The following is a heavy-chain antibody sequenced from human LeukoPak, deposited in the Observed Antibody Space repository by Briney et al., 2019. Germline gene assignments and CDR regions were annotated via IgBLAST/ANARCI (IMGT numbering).Heavy chain of an antibody. CDR2: ITGSGGNT. J-gene: IGHJ4*02. Sequence: GGSLRLSCAASGFSFSSYVMSWVRQGPGKGLEWFSTITGSGGNTDYADSVKGRFTISRDNSKNKLYLQMHSMRAEDTAIYYCAVDWYDSSGYGTFDYWGQGTLVTVSS. CDR3: AVDWYDSSGYGTFDY. D-gene: IGHD3-22*01. CDR1: GFSFSSYV. V-gene: IGHV3-23*01.